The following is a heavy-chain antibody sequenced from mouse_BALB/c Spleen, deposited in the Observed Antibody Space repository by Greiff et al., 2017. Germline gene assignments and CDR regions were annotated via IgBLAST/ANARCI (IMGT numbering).Heavy chain of an antibody. J-gene: IGHJ3*01. D-gene: IGHD3-1*01. CDR1: GFTFSSFG. Sequence: EVQVVESGGGLVQPGGSRKLSCAASGFTFSSFGMHWVRQAPEKGLEWVAYISSGSSTIYYADTVKGRFTISRDNPKNTLFLQMTSLRSEDTAMYYCARFGSSDVGFAYWGQGTLVTVSA. CDR2: ISSGSSTI. CDR3: ARFGSSDVGFAY. V-gene: IGHV5-17*02.